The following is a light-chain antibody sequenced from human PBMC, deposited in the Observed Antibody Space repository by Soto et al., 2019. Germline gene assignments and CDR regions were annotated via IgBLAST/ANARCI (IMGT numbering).Light chain of an antibody. J-gene: IGLJ2*01. CDR1: NIGSKS. CDR3: QVWDSSSDVV. CDR2: YDS. V-gene: IGLV3-21*04. Sequence: SYELTQPPSVSVAPGKTARITCGGNNIGSKSVHWYQQKPGQAPVLVIYYDSVRPSGIPERFSGSNSGNTATLTISRVEAGDEADYYCQVWDSSSDVVFGGGTKLTVL.